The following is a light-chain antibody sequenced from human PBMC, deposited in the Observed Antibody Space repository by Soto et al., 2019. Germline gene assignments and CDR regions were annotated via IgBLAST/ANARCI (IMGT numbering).Light chain of an antibody. CDR1: SSDVGAYNY. CDR2: EVD. J-gene: IGLJ3*02. Sequence: QSALTQPASVSGSPGQSISISCTGSSSDVGAYNYVAWYQQKPGKAPKLLIYEVDNRPSGISHRFSGSKSGNTASLTISGLQTEDEADYYCSSYTVINTGVFGGGTKLTVL. V-gene: IGLV2-14*01. CDR3: SSYTVINTGV.